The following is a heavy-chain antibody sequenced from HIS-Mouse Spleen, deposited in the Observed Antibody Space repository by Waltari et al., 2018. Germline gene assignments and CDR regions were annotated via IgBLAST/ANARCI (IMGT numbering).Heavy chain of an antibody. CDR1: GGSFSGYY. CDR2: INHSGST. J-gene: IGHJ4*02. Sequence: QVQLQQWGAGLLKPSETLSLTCAVYGGSFSGYYWSWIRQPPGKGLEWIGEINHSGSTNYNPSLKSRVTISVDTSKNQFSLKLSSVTAADTAVYYCARDDPYSSGWYDFDYWGQGTLVTVSS. V-gene: IGHV4-34*01. D-gene: IGHD6-19*01. CDR3: ARDDPYSSGWYDFDY.